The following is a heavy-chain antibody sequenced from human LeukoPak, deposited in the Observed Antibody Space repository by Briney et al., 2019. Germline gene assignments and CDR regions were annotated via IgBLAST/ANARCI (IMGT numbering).Heavy chain of an antibody. V-gene: IGHV1-18*04. Sequence: ASVKVSCKASGYTFTSYYMHWVRQAPGQGLEWMGWISAYNSNTNYAQKLQGRVTMTTDTSTSTAYMELRSLRSDDTAVYYCARNILTGLCPDYWGQGTLVTVSS. CDR1: GYTFTSYY. CDR3: ARNILTGLCPDY. D-gene: IGHD3-9*01. CDR2: ISAYNSNT. J-gene: IGHJ4*02.